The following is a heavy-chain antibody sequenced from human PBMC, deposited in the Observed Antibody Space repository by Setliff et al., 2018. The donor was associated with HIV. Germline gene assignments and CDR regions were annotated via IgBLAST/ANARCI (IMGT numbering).Heavy chain of an antibody. Sequence: PSETLSLTCTVSGGSINVNNYYWGWVRQSPGKGLDYIGTIYYSGSTNYNPSLKSRLTISVDTSKNQVSLKLSSVTAADTAVYYCARAGSYGWDYWGQGTLVTVSS. J-gene: IGHJ4*02. CDR1: GGSINVNNYY. CDR2: IYYSGST. CDR3: ARAGSYGWDY. V-gene: IGHV4-61*05. D-gene: IGHD5-18*01.